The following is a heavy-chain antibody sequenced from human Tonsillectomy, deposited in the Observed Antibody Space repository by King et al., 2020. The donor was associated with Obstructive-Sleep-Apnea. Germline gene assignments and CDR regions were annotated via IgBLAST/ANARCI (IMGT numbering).Heavy chain of an antibody. CDR1: GFTFSSFA. CDR2: ITIGGTT. V-gene: IGHV3-23*04. J-gene: IGHJ4*02. CDR3: AKRQLVPGYFDY. Sequence: VQLVESGGDLAQPGGSLRLSCAASGFTFSSFAMSWVRQAPGKGLEWVSAITIGGTTYYADSVKGRFTMSRDNSKSTLQLQMNSLRVDDTAIYYCAKRQLVPGYFDYWGQGTLVTVSS. D-gene: IGHD6-6*01.